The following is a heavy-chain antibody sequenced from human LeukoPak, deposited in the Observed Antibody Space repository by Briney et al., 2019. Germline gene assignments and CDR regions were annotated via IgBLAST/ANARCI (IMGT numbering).Heavy chain of an antibody. V-gene: IGHV4-30-4*01. D-gene: IGHD2-21*02. Sequence: PSETLSLTCTVSGGSISSGDYYWSWIRQPPGKGLEWIGYIYYGGGTYYNPSLKSRVTISVDTSKNQFSLKLSSVTAADTAVYYCARGLDCGGDCYSGGYWFDPWGQGTLVTVSS. CDR2: IYYGGGT. CDR3: ARGLDCGGDCYSGGYWFDP. J-gene: IGHJ5*02. CDR1: GGSISSGDYY.